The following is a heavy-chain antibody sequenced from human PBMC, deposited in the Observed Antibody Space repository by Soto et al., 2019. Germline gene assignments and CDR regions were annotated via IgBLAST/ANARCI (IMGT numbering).Heavy chain of an antibody. CDR1: GYTFTSYD. D-gene: IGHD6-6*01. CDR2: MNPNSGNT. V-gene: IGHV1-8*01. J-gene: IGHJ4*02. Sequence: QVQLVQSGAEVKKPGASVKVSCKASGYTFTSYDINWVRQATGQGLEWMGWMNPNSGNTGYAQKFQGRGTMTRNTSISTAYMELSSLRSEDTAVYYCARSLALSSSPCFDYWGQGTLVTVSS. CDR3: ARSLALSSSPCFDY.